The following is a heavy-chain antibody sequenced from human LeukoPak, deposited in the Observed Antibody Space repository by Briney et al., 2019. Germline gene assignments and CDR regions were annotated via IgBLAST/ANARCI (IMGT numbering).Heavy chain of an antibody. CDR1: GLTFSNYA. CDR2: ISDSGGST. V-gene: IGHV3-23*01. J-gene: IGHJ3*02. Sequence: GGSLRLSCAASGLTFSNYAMSWVRQAPGKGLGWVSGISDSGGSTYYADSVKGRFTISRDNSKNTLYLQMNSLRAEDTAVYYCESGPGAFDIWGQGTMVTVSS. D-gene: IGHD3-10*01. CDR3: ESGPGAFDI.